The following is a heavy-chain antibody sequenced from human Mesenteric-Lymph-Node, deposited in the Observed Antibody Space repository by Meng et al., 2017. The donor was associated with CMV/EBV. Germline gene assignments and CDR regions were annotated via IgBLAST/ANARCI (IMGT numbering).Heavy chain of an antibody. CDR3: AKDNAWNGGAFDI. CDR1: GFIFSNYA. D-gene: IGHD1-1*01. Sequence: GGSLRLSCAASGFIFSNYAMTWVRQAKGKGLEWVSVIYSGGSGAYYADSLKGRFTISRDNSKNTLYLQMNSLRAEDTAVYYCAKDNAWNGGAFDIWGQGTMVTVSS. CDR2: IYSGGSGA. J-gene: IGHJ3*02. V-gene: IGHV3-23*03.